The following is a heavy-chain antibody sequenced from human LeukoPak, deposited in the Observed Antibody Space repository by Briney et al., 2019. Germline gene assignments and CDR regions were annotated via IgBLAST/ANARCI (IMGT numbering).Heavy chain of an antibody. Sequence: GASLKVSFKASGGTFSSYAISWVRQAPGQALEWMGGIIPIFGSSNYAQKLEGRVTITADESTSTAYMELSRLRSEDTAVYYCARGLALLGYCSSTSCPHDAFDIWGKGTMVTVSS. V-gene: IGHV1-69*13. J-gene: IGHJ3*02. CDR1: GGTFSSYA. CDR2: IIPIFGSS. D-gene: IGHD2-2*01. CDR3: ARGLALLGYCSSTSCPHDAFDI.